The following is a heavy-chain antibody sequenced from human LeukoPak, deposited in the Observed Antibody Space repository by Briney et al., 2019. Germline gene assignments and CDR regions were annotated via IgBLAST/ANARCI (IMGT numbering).Heavy chain of an antibody. V-gene: IGHV4-38-2*02. J-gene: IGHJ4*02. CDR1: GYSINSGYY. CDR3: ARDRGYDGFDY. CDR2: IYRSGST. Sequence: SETLSLTCTVSGYSINSGYYWVWIRQPPGKGLEWIGSIYRSGSTNYNPSLKSRVTISVDTSKNQFSLRLSSVTAADTAVYYCARDRGYDGFDYWGQGTLVTVSS. D-gene: IGHD5-12*01.